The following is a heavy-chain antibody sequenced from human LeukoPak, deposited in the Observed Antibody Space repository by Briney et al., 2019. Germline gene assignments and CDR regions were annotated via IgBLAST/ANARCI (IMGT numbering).Heavy chain of an antibody. V-gene: IGHV3-30*19. CDR2: ISYDGSNK. J-gene: IGHJ4*02. CDR1: GFTYSHNG. CDR3: ARSGSGWYCDY. D-gene: IGHD6-19*01. Sequence: GGSLRLSCVASGFTYSHNGMHWVRQAPGKGLEWVAVISYDGSNKYYADSVKGRFTISRDNSKNTLYLQMNSLRAEDTAVYYCARSGSGWYCDYWGQGTLVTVSS.